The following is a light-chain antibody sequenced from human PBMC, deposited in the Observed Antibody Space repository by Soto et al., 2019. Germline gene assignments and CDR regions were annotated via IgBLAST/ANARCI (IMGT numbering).Light chain of an antibody. Sequence: DIQMTQSPSTLSASVGDRVTITCRASQSISGWLAWYQQKPGKAPKLLIYKASTLESGVPSRFSGSGSGTEFTLTISSLQPDDFATYYCQQYNTYSPFGGGTKVEIK. V-gene: IGKV1-5*03. CDR3: QQYNTYSP. J-gene: IGKJ4*02. CDR2: KAS. CDR1: QSISGW.